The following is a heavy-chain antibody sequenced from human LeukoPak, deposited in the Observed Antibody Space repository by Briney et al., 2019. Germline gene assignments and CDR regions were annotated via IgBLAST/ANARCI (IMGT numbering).Heavy chain of an antibody. CDR2: VNPNSDNT. CDR1: GYTFASYD. CDR3: ARGSGSFDY. J-gene: IGHJ4*02. V-gene: IGHV1-8*01. D-gene: IGHD1-26*01. Sequence: GASVKVSCKASGYTFASYDINWVRQATGQGLEWMGRVNPNSDNTGYAQKFQGRVTMTRNTSISIACMELSSLRSEDTAVYYCARGSGSFDYWGQGTLVTVSS.